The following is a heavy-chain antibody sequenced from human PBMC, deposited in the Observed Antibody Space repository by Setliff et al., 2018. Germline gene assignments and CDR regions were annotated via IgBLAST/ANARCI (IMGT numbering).Heavy chain of an antibody. CDR1: GYTFSNYG. CDR2: ISAYNGYI. V-gene: IGHV1-18*01. J-gene: IGHJ5*02. CDR3: ARDSPEMVAPPAAHCFDP. D-gene: IGHD2-15*01. Sequence: ASVKVSCKASGYTFSNYGISWVRQAPGQGLEWMGWISAYNGYIIYAQKLQGRVTMTTDTSTSTAYMEVRSLRSDDTAVYYCARDSPEMVAPPAAHCFDPWGQGTLVTVSS.